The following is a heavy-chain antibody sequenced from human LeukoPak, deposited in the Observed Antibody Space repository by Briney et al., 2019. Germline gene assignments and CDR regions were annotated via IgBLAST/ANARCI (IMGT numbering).Heavy chain of an antibody. Sequence: ETLSLTCAVTGGSFSDYYWSWIRQAPGKGLEWVSIIYSGGSTFYADSVKGRFTISRDNSKNTLYLQMNSLRAEDTAVYYCARAGYGLVYMDVWGKGTTVTVSS. CDR3: ARAGYGLVYMDV. CDR1: GGSFSDYY. J-gene: IGHJ6*03. CDR2: IYSGGST. D-gene: IGHD5-18*01. V-gene: IGHV3-53*01.